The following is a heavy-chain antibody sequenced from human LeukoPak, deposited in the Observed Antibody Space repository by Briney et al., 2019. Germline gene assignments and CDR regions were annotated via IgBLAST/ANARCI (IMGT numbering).Heavy chain of an antibody. CDR1: GGSISSSSYY. D-gene: IGHD1-1*01. CDR3: AMNLFRYYYFDY. J-gene: IGHJ4*02. CDR2: IYYSGST. V-gene: IGHV4-39*07. Sequence: SETLSLTCTVSGGSISSSSYYWGWIRQPPGKGLEWIGSIYYSGSTYYNPSLKSRVTISVDTSKNQFSLKLSSVTAADTAVYYCAMNLFRYYYFDYWGQGTLVTVSS.